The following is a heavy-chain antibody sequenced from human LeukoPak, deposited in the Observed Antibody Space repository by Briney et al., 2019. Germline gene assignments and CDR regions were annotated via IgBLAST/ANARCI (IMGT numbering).Heavy chain of an antibody. CDR1: GVSISSGGHS. D-gene: IGHD3-9*01. Sequence: SETLSLTCTVSGVSISSGGHSWDWIRPHPGKGLEWFGYIFHSGSTYYNPSLESRVKISVDKSKNHFSLKLSSLTAADTAVYYCASLRDCDLFFDYWGQGTLVTVSS. J-gene: IGHJ4*02. V-gene: IGHV4-31*03. CDR3: ASLRDCDLFFDY. CDR2: IFHSGST.